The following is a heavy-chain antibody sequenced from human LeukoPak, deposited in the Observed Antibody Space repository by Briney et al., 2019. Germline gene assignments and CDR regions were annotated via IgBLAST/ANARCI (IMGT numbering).Heavy chain of an antibody. J-gene: IGHJ4*02. CDR3: ARAYGDYTFDY. CDR2: IYYSGST. Sequence: SETLSLTCTVSGGSISSYYWSWIRQPPGKGLEWIGYIYYSGSTNYNPSLKSRVTISVDTSKNQFSLKLSSVTAADTAVYYCARAYGDYTFDYWGQGTLVTVPS. CDR1: GGSISSYY. V-gene: IGHV4-59*01. D-gene: IGHD4-17*01.